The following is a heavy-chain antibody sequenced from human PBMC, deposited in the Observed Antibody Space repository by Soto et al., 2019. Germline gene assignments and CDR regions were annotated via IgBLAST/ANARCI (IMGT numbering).Heavy chain of an antibody. D-gene: IGHD1-7*01. V-gene: IGHV4-38-2*01. Sequence: SETLSLTCAVSGYSISSGYYWGWIRQPPGKGLEWIGSIYHSVSTYYNPSLKSRVTISVDTSKNQFSLKLSSVTAADTAVYYCARGGIDNWNYVEWFDPWGQGTLVPVCS. J-gene: IGHJ5*02. CDR1: GYSISSGYY. CDR2: IYHSVST. CDR3: ARGGIDNWNYVEWFDP.